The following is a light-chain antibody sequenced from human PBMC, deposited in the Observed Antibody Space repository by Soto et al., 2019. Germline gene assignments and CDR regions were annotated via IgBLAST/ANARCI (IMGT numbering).Light chain of an antibody. CDR1: QGIGRW. CDR3: QQADSFPRT. Sequence: DVQMTQSPSSVSASVGDRVTITCRASQGIGRWLAWYQQEPGKAPKLLIYAASSLQSGVPSRFSGSGSGTDFTLTISSLQPEDFATYYRQQADSFPRTFGQGTKVEIK. V-gene: IGKV1-12*01. CDR2: AAS. J-gene: IGKJ1*01.